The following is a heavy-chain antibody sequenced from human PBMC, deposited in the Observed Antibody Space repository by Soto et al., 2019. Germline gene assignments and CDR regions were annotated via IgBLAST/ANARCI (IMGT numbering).Heavy chain of an antibody. CDR3: VRVGVGIGNHFDS. Sequence: SETLSLTCSVSNGSISGFYWTWIRQPPGKILEWIGYIHYSGRTDYNPSLTSRATMSVDTSKNQFSLNLESITAADTAVYYCVRVGVGIGNHFDSWGRGTLVTVS. CDR1: NGSISGFY. D-gene: IGHD1-26*01. CDR2: IHYSGRT. V-gene: IGHV4-59*12. J-gene: IGHJ4*02.